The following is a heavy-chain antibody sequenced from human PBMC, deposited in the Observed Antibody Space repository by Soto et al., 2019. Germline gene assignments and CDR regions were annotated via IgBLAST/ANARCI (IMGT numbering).Heavy chain of an antibody. CDR3: AKERRLQPYYFDY. D-gene: IGHD6-25*01. CDR1: GFTFSSYA. V-gene: IGHV3-30*18. J-gene: IGHJ4*02. CDR2: ISDDGNNE. Sequence: AGGFLRLSCAASGFTFSSYAMSWVRQAPGKGLEWVAAISDDGNNEYYADSVKGRYIISRDNSKNTLYLEMNSLRAEDTAVYYCAKERRLQPYYFDYWGQGTLVTVSS.